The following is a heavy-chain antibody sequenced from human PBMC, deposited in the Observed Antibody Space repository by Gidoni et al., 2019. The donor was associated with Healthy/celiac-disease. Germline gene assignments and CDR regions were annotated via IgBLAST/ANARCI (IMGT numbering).Heavy chain of an antibody. V-gene: IGHV3-23*01. CDR2: ISGSGGST. CDR1: GFTFSSYA. J-gene: IGHJ4*02. CDR3: AKDQAPWQWLVLFDY. Sequence: EVQLLESGGGLVQPGGSLRLSCAASGFTFSSYAMRWVRQAPGKGLEWLAAISGSGGSTYYADFVKGRFTISRDNSKDTLYLQMNSLRAEDTAVYYCAKDQAPWQWLVLFDYWGQGTLVTVSS. D-gene: IGHD6-19*01.